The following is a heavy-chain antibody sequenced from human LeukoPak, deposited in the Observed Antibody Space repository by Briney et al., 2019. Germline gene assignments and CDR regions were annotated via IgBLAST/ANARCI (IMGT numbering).Heavy chain of an antibody. J-gene: IGHJ3*02. CDR3: ARPLRGQVGADAFDI. V-gene: IGHV5-51*01. CDR1: GYSFNSYW. CDR2: IYPGDSDT. D-gene: IGHD1-26*01. Sequence: GESLKISCKGSGYSFNSYWIAWVRQMPGKGLEWMGIIYPGDSDTRYSPSFQGQVTISADKSISTAYLQWSSLKASDTAMYYCARPLRGQVGADAFDIWGQGTMVTVSS.